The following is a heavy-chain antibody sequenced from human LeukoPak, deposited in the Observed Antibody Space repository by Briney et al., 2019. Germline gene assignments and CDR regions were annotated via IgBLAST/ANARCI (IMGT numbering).Heavy chain of an antibody. CDR3: ARATYDFWSGYYGDY. J-gene: IGHJ4*02. CDR2: ISGSGGST. V-gene: IGHV3-23*01. D-gene: IGHD3-3*01. CDR1: GFTFSSYA. Sequence: GGSLRLSCAASGFTFSSYAMSWVRQAPGKGLEWVSAISGSGGSTYYADSVKGRFTISRDNAKNSLYLQMNSLRAEDTAVYYCARATYDFWSGYYGDYWGQGTLVTVSS.